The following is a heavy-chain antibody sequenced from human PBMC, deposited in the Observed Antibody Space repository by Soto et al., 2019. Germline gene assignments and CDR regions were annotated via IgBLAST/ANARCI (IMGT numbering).Heavy chain of an antibody. V-gene: IGHV1-69*13. CDR1: GGTFSSYA. CDR2: IIPIFGTA. D-gene: IGHD2-2*01. Sequence: ASVKVSCKASGGTFSSYAISWVRQAPGQGLEWMGGIIPIFGTANYAQKFQGRVTITADESTSTAYMELSSLRSEDTAVYYCARGCISTRKCGIYGMDVWGQGTTVTVSS. CDR3: ARGCISTRKCGIYGMDV. J-gene: IGHJ6*02.